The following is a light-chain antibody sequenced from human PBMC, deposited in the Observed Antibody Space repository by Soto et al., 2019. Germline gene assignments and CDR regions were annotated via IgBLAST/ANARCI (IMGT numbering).Light chain of an antibody. Sequence: EIVLTQSPGTLSLSPGERATLSCRASQSVSSSYLGWYQQKPGQAPRLFIFGASSRATGIPDRFSGSGSGTDFTLTISRLEPEDFAVYYCQHYGNSPPITVGQGTRLEIK. CDR3: QHYGNSPPIT. J-gene: IGKJ5*01. V-gene: IGKV3-20*01. CDR1: QSVSSSY. CDR2: GAS.